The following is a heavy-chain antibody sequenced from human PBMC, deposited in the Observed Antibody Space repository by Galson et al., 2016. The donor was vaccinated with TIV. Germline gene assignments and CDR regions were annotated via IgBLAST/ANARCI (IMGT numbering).Heavy chain of an antibody. D-gene: IGHD3-10*01. CDR3: ARASSGNYYNDTDY. CDR2: IIPIIGIG. V-gene: IGHV1-69*02. J-gene: IGHJ4*02. CDR1: GGTLNSYT. Sequence: SVKVSCKASGGTLNSYTISWVRLAPGQGLEWMGRIIPIIGIGNSAKKFQGRVTITADISTSTVYMELNSLRSDDTAVYYCARASSGNYYNDTDYWGQGSLVTVSS.